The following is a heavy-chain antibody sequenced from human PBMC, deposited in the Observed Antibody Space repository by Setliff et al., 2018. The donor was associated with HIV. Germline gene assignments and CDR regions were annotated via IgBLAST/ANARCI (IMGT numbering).Heavy chain of an antibody. D-gene: IGHD6-19*01. CDR2: INPKSGAT. Sequence: ATVKVSCKASGYSFTDYYMHWVRQAPGQGLEYMGRINPKSGATIYAENFQGRVTMTRDMSISTAYMEVNRLTSDDTALYYCAREGQDSGGWYYFDYWGQGTLVTVSS. J-gene: IGHJ4*02. CDR3: AREGQDSGGWYYFDY. V-gene: IGHV1-2*06. CDR1: GYSFTDYY.